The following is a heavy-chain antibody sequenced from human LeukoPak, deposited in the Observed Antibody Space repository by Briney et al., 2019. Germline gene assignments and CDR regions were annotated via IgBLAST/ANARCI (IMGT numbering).Heavy chain of an antibody. Sequence: GGSLRLSCAASGFTFNRYSMNWVRQAPGKGLEGVSYISSSSSTIYYEDSVKDRFTISRDNAKNSLYLQMNSLRAEDTAVYYSAREGLYMDVWGKGTTVTVSS. CDR3: AREGLYMDV. J-gene: IGHJ6*03. V-gene: IGHV3-48*04. CDR2: ISSSSSTI. CDR1: GFTFNRYS.